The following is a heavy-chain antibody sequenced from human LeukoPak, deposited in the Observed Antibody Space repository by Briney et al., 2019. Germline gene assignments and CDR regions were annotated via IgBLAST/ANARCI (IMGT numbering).Heavy chain of an antibody. V-gene: IGHV4-59*08. Sequence: SETLSLTCAVSGGSINTYFWSWIRQPPGKGLEWLGYMYYSGSTNYNPSLKSRATISMDTSKNQFSLKLNSVTAADTAVYYCARQIAWGVGRFDYWGQGTLATVSA. CDR3: ARQIAWGVGRFDY. J-gene: IGHJ4*02. CDR1: GGSINTYF. D-gene: IGHD3-10*01. CDR2: MYYSGST.